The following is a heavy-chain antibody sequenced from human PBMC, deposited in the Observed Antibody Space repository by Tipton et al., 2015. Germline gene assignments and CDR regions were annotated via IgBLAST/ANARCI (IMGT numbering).Heavy chain of an antibody. V-gene: IGHV3-33*01. CDR2: IWYDGSHT. D-gene: IGHD3-3*01. Sequence: SLRLSCEVSVFTFSSFDMHWVRQAPGKGLEWVALIWYDGSHTKYAGSVKGRFTISRDNSKNTLYLQMNSLRAEDTAVYYCARDEYDFYMWYYYYGMDVWGQGTTVTVSS. CDR1: VFTFSSFD. CDR3: ARDEYDFYMWYYYYGMDV. J-gene: IGHJ6*02.